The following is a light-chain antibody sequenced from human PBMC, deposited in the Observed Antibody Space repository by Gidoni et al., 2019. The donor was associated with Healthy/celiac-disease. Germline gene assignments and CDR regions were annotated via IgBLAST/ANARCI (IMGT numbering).Light chain of an antibody. V-gene: IGKV3-20*01. Sequence: DIVLPQSPGTLSLSPGERATLSCRASQIVRSSYLAWYQQKPGQAPRLLIYGASSMATGIPDRFSGSGSGTDFTLTISRLEPEDFAVYYCQQYGSSPRTFXQXTKVEIK. CDR2: GAS. J-gene: IGKJ1*01. CDR1: QIVRSSY. CDR3: QQYGSSPRT.